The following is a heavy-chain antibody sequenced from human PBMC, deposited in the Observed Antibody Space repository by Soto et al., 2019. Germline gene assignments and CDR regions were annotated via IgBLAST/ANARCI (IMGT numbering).Heavy chain of an antibody. D-gene: IGHD3-22*01. V-gene: IGHV4-34*01. J-gene: IGHJ6*02. CDR3: ARGLKNYYDSSGWYYYYGMDV. Sequence: QVQLQQWGAGLLKPSETLSLTCAVYGGSFSGYYWSWIRQPPGKGLEWIGEINHSGSTNYNPSLKSRVTISVDTSKNQFSLKLSSVTAADTAVYYCARGLKNYYDSSGWYYYYGMDVWGQGTTVTVSS. CDR2: INHSGST. CDR1: GGSFSGYY.